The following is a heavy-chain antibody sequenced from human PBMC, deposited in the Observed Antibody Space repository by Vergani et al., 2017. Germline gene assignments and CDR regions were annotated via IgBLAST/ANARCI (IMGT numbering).Heavy chain of an antibody. J-gene: IGHJ5*02. CDR2: IYSGDET. D-gene: IGHD3-10*01. V-gene: IGHV3-66*02. CDR1: GSTVSGNY. Sequence: ELQLVESGGGLVQPGGSLRLSCAASGSTVSGNYMTWVRPASGKGLEWVSHIYSGDETYYADSVKGRVTISRDTSKNTLHLQINNLRVEETAGYYCARENYYGSGTYVDPWGEGALVTVSS. CDR3: ARENYYGSGTYVDP.